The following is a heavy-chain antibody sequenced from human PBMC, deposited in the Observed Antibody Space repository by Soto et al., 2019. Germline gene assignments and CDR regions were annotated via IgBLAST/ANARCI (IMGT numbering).Heavy chain of an antibody. V-gene: IGHV4-34*01. CDR1: GGSFSGYY. CDR2: INHSGST. J-gene: IGHJ6*03. CDR3: ARCVSYRGFGELLGDYYYYMDV. Sequence: SETLSLTCAVYGGSFSGYYWSWIRQPPGKGLEWIGEINHSGSTNYNPSLKSRVNISVDTSKNQFSLKLSSVTAADTAVYYCARCVSYRGFGELLGDYYYYMDVWGKGTTVTVSS. D-gene: IGHD3-10*01.